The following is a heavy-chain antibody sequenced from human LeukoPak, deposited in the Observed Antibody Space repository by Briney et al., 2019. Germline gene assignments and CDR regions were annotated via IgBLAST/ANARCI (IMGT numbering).Heavy chain of an antibody. D-gene: IGHD3-22*01. CDR2: ISSSRNYK. CDR1: GFTFSDYS. Sequence: GGSLRLSCAASGFTFSDYSLSWVRQAPGKGLEWVSSISSSRNYKYYSDSVKGQFTISTDNAKYSLDLQMNSLRVEDTALYYCARGSSGAGYYFDYWGLGTLVTVSS. CDR3: ARGSSGAGYYFDY. J-gene: IGHJ4*02. V-gene: IGHV3-21*01.